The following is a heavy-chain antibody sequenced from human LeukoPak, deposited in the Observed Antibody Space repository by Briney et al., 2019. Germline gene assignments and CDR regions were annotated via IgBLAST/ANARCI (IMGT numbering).Heavy chain of an antibody. CDR2: ISYDGSNE. J-gene: IGHJ4*02. CDR3: AKAGCSSTTCYANS. CDR1: GFSFSTYA. D-gene: IGHD2-2*01. V-gene: IGHV3-30*18. Sequence: GGSLRLSCTASGFSFSTYAMHWVRQAPGKGLEWVAVISYDGSNEYYVDAVKSRFTISRDNSKNTLYLQMNSLRADDTSVYYCAKAGCSSTTCYANSWGQGNLVTVSS.